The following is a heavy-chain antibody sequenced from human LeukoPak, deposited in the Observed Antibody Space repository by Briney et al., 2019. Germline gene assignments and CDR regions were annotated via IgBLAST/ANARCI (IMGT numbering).Heavy chain of an antibody. CDR2: IYTSGST. CDR3: ARARDAWAVAGSIDY. Sequence: SETLSLTCTVSGGSISSYYWSWIRQPAGKGLEWIGRIYTSGSTNYNPSLKSRVTISVDTSKNQFSLKLSSVAAADTAVYYCARARDAWAVAGSIDYWGQGTLVTVSS. D-gene: IGHD6-19*01. J-gene: IGHJ4*02. CDR1: GGSISSYY. V-gene: IGHV4-4*07.